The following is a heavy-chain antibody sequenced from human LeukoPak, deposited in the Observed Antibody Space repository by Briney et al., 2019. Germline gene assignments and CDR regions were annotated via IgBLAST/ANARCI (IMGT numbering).Heavy chain of an antibody. J-gene: IGHJ3*02. V-gene: IGHV1-69*13. CDR2: IIPIFDTV. CDR3: ARQGGPMTVVVKVASDI. Sequence: GASVKVSCKASGGTFSSYAINWVRQAPGQGLEWMGGIIPIFDTVNYAQKFQGRVTITADESTSTAYMELSSLGSDDTAVYYCARQGGPMTVVVKVASDIWGQGTMVTVSS. CDR1: GGTFSSYA. D-gene: IGHD3-22*01.